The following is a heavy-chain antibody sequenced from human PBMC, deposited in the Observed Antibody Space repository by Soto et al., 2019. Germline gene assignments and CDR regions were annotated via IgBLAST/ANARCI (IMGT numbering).Heavy chain of an antibody. V-gene: IGHV4-59*01. D-gene: IGHD6-19*01. CDR1: GGSISSYY. CDR3: ARAAGYSSGWYPFDY. CDR2: IYYSGST. Sequence: QVQLQESGPGLVKPSETLSLTCTVSGGSISSYYWSWIRQPPGKGLEWIGYIYYSGSTNYNPSLKSRVTISVDTSKNQFSLKLSSVTAADTAVYYCARAAGYSSGWYPFDYWGQGTLVTVSS. J-gene: IGHJ4*02.